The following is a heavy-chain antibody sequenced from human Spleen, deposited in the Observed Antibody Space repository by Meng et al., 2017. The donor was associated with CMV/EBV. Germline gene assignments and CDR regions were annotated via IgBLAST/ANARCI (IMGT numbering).Heavy chain of an antibody. D-gene: IGHD3-16*01. CDR1: GFTFSSYA. V-gene: IGHV3-23*01. Sequence: GESLKISCAASGFTFSSYAIHWVRQAPGKGLEWVSSISESGGTTDYADSVKGRFTISRDNSKNTLYLQMSSLRAEDTAVYYCAKQYVNIWGQGTMVTVSS. CDR3: AKQYVNI. J-gene: IGHJ3*02. CDR2: ISESGGTT.